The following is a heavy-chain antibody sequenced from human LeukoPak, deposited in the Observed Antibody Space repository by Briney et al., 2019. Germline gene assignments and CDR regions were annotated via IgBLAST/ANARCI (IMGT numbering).Heavy chain of an antibody. CDR1: GGSFSGYY. CDR2: INHSGST. Sequence: SETLSLTCAVYGGSFSGYYWSWIRQPPGKGLEWIGEINHSGSTNYNPSLKSRVTISVDTSKNQFSLKLSSVTAADTAVYYCARGFRRRDGYNTWGQGTLVTVSS. CDR3: ARGFRRRDGYNT. D-gene: IGHD5-24*01. V-gene: IGHV4-34*01. J-gene: IGHJ5*02.